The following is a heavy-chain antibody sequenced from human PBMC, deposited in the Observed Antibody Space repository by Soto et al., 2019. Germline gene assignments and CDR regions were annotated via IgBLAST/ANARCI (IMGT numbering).Heavy chain of an antibody. V-gene: IGHV4-4*07. D-gene: IGHD3-10*01. J-gene: IGHJ4*01. Sequence: QVQLQEWGPGLVKPSETLSLTCTVSGGSINTYYWSWIRQAAGKGLEWIGRIYSGGSTNYNRSLMCRVSVSVEIWKNQFSLELGSVAAAETAVYYCSGGPGGFGEFSLDCWGHGTLVTVSS. CDR1: GGSINTYY. CDR2: IYSGGST. CDR3: SGGPGGFGEFSLDC.